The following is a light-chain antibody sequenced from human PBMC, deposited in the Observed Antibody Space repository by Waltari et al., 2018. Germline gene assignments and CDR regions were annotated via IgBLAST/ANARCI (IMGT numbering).Light chain of an antibody. CDR1: QSIATD. J-gene: IGKJ4*01. Sequence: EVVMTQSPATLSVSPGERATLSCRASQSIATDLAWYQHKPGQAPRLLLYHASNRATAIPTRFRGSGSGTDFTLTISGLQSEDSAVYYCQQYNRWPPLTFGGGTKVEI. CDR3: QQYNRWPPLT. V-gene: IGKV3D-15*01. CDR2: HAS.